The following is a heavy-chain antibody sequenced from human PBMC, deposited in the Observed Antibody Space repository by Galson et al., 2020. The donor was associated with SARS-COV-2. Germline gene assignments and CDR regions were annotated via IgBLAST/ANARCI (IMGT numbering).Heavy chain of an antibody. Sequence: GGSLRLSCTASGFTFSTYAMSWVRQAPGKGLEWVSAISGGRESTYYADSVDGRFTISRDNSKNTLYLEMNSLRAEDTAVYYCAYLRSDYYYYYGLDVWCQGTPVTVSS. J-gene: IGHJ6*02. CDR1: GFTFSTYA. CDR3: AYLRSDYYYYYGLDV. V-gene: IGHV3-23*01. CDR2: ISGGREST.